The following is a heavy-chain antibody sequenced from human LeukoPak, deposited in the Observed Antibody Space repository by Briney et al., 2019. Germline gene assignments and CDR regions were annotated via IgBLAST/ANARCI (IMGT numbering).Heavy chain of an antibody. CDR2: ISSSGSTI. CDR1: GFTFSSYE. D-gene: IGHD2-21*02. CDR3: ARERWGVVTAPLDY. Sequence: GGSLRLSCAASGFTFSSYEMNWVRQAPGKGLEWVSYISSSGSTIYYADSVKGRFTISRDNAKNTLYLQMNSLRAEDTAVYYCARERWGVVTAPLDYWGQGTLVTVSS. V-gene: IGHV3-48*03. J-gene: IGHJ4*02.